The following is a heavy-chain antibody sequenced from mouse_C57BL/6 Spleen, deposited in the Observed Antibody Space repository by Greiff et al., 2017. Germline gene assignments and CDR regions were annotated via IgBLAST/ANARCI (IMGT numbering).Heavy chain of an antibody. J-gene: IGHJ2*01. Sequence: QVQLQQSGAELVRPGASVKLSCKASGYTFTSSCISWVKQRTGQGLEWIGEIDPTSGNTYYNEKFKGKATLTADKASSTADMALRRLTSEDSAVYISERGGGDDYVHFDYWGQGTILTVSS. CDR2: IDPTSGNT. D-gene: IGHD2-4*01. CDR3: ERGGGDDYVHFDY. V-gene: IGHV1-81*01. CDR1: GYTFTSSC.